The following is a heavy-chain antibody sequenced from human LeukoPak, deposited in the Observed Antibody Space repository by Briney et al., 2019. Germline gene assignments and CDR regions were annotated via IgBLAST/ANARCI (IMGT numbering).Heavy chain of an antibody. V-gene: IGHV1-46*01. J-gene: IGHJ4*02. CDR3: ARDPGYCSGGSCYPLYYFDY. CDR2: INPSGGST. D-gene: IGHD2-15*01. Sequence: ASVKGSCKASGYTFTSYGISWVRQAPGQGLEWMGIINPSGGSTSYTQMLQGRVTMTRDMSTTTVYMELSSLRSEDTAVYYCARDPGYCSGGSCYPLYYFDYWGQGTLVTVSS. CDR1: GYTFTSYG.